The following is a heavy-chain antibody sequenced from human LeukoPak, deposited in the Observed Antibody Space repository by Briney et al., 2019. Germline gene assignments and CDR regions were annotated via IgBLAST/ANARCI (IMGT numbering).Heavy chain of an antibody. J-gene: IGHJ4*02. CDR1: GGSIISYY. CDR3: ARAAGTYYYDTSGYYRPDHYFDY. V-gene: IGHV4-59*01. CDR2: IYYSGST. Sequence: PSETLSLTCTVSGGSIISYYWSWIRQPPGKGLEWIGYIYYSGSTNYNPSLKSRVTISVDTSKNQFSLKVSSVTAADTAVYYCARAAGTYYYDTSGYYRPDHYFDYWGQGTLVTVSS. D-gene: IGHD3-22*01.